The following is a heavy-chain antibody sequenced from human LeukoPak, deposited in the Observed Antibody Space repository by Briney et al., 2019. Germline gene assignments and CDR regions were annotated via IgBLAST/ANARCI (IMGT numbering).Heavy chain of an antibody. V-gene: IGHV4-59*01. CDR1: GGSISSYY. CDR3: ARDHKYYYDSSGYYYANYYYYYMDV. D-gene: IGHD3-22*01. J-gene: IGHJ6*03. Sequence: SETLSLTCSVSGGSISSYYWSWIRQPPGKGLEWIGYIYYTGSTNYNPSLESRVTISIDTSKKQLSLKLRSVTAADTAVYYCARDHKYYYDSSGYYYANYYYYYMDVWGKGTTVTVSS. CDR2: IYYTGST.